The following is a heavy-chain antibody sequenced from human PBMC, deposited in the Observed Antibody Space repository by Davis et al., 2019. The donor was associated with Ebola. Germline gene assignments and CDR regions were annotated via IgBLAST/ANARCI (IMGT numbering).Heavy chain of an antibody. V-gene: IGHV4-59*01. CDR3: ARRRSSLDP. Sequence: SETLSLTCTVSGGSISSYYLSWIRQPPGKGLEWIGYIYYSGSTNYNPSLKSRVTISVDTSKNQFSLKLSSVTAADTAVYYCARRRSSLDPWGQGTLVTVSS. D-gene: IGHD3-16*01. CDR1: GGSISSYY. J-gene: IGHJ5*02. CDR2: IYYSGST.